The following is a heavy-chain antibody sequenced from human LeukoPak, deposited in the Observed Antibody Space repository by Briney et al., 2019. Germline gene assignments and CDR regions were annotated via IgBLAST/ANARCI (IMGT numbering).Heavy chain of an antibody. CDR1: GITISNYG. Sequence: PGGSLRISCAVSGITISNYGMSWVRQAPGKGLEWVAGISDSGGRTKYADSVRGRLTISRDNARNTLYLQMNSLRAEDTAVYYCAKGGVTSATHFDYYFSGMDVWGQGTTVTVSS. J-gene: IGHJ6*02. V-gene: IGHV3-23*01. CDR3: AKGGVTSATHFDYYFSGMDV. CDR2: ISDSGGRT. D-gene: IGHD2-15*01.